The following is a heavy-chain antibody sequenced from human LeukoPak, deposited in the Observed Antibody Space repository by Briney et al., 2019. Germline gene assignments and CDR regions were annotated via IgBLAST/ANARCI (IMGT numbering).Heavy chain of an antibody. Sequence: GGSLRLSCAASGFTFSSFGMHWVRQAPGKGLEWVAVISYDATHKYYADSVKGRFTISRDNSKNTLYLQMNSLKPEDTAVYYCTKNYDFWNGPYYFDYWSQGTLVTVSS. J-gene: IGHJ4*02. D-gene: IGHD3-3*01. CDR3: TKNYDFWNGPYYFDY. V-gene: IGHV3-30*18. CDR1: GFTFSSFG. CDR2: ISYDATHK.